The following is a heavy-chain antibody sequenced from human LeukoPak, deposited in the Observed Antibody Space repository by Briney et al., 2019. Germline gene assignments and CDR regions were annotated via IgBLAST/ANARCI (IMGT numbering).Heavy chain of an antibody. CDR3: AKLAAAGIHYYYYMDV. Sequence: PGGSLRLSCAASGFTFSSYAMHWVRQAPGKGLEWVAVISYDGSNKYYADSVKGRFTISRDNSKNTLYLQMNSLRAEDTAVYYCAKLAAAGIHYYYYMDVWGKGTTVTISS. CDR2: ISYDGSNK. D-gene: IGHD6-13*01. J-gene: IGHJ6*03. V-gene: IGHV3-30*04. CDR1: GFTFSSYA.